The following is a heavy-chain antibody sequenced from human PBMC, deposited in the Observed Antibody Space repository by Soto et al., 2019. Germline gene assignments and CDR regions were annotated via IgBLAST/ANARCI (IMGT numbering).Heavy chain of an antibody. CDR3: ARGGPGEWLQTYYYYYGIDV. Sequence: PSETLSLTCTVSCGSISSYYWSWIRQPPGKGLEWIGYIYYSGSTNYNPSLKSRVTISVDTSKNQFSLKLSSVTAADTAVYYCARGGPGEWLQTYYYYYGIDVWGQGTTVTVSS. CDR2: IYYSGST. J-gene: IGHJ6*02. D-gene: IGHD5-12*01. CDR1: CGSISSYY. V-gene: IGHV4-59*01.